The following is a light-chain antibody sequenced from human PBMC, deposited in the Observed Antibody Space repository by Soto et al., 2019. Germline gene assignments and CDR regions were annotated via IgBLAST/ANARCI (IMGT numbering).Light chain of an antibody. CDR3: RSYTSSSTHV. V-gene: IGLV2-14*03. J-gene: IGLJ1*01. CDR2: DVS. CDR1: SSDVGAYTF. Sequence: QSALTQPASVSGSPGQSLTISCTGTSSDVGAYTFVSWYQQHPDKVPKLMIFDVSRRPSGVSDRCSGSKSGNTASLTISGLHPEDEADYYCRSYTSSSTHVFGSGTKVTVL.